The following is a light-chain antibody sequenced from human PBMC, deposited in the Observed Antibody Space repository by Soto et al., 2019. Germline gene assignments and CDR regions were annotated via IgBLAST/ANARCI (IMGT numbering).Light chain of an antibody. CDR1: QSVSSN. J-gene: IGKJ1*01. Sequence: EIVMTQSPATLSVSPGERATLSCRASQSVSSNLAWYQQKPGQAPRLLSYGASTMATGIPARFSGSGSGTEFTLTISSLQSEDFAVYYCQEYNNWPPWTFGQGTKVEIK. CDR3: QEYNNWPPWT. V-gene: IGKV3-15*01. CDR2: GAS.